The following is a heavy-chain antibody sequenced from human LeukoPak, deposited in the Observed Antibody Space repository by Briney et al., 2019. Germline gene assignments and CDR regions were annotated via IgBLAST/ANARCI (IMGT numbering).Heavy chain of an antibody. V-gene: IGHV4-38-2*02. J-gene: IGHJ5*02. CDR3: ARDGDIVVVPAAMISPFDP. D-gene: IGHD2-2*01. Sequence: EASETLSLTCTVSGYSISSGYYWGWIRQPPGKGLGWIGSIYHSGSTYYNPSLKSRVTISVDTSKNQFSLKLSSVTAADTAVYYCARDGDIVVVPAAMISPFDPWGQGTLVTVSS. CDR2: IYHSGST. CDR1: GYSISSGYY.